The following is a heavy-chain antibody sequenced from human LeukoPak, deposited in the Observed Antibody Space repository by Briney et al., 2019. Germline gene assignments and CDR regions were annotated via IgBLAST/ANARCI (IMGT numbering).Heavy chain of an antibody. CDR3: AKEAFTFGGVIAPFDY. D-gene: IGHD3-16*02. V-gene: IGHV3-23*01. Sequence: PGRSLRLSCAASGFTFSSYAMSWVRQAPGKELEWVSAISGSGGSTYYADSVKGRFTISRDNSKNTLYLQMNSLRAEDTAVYYCAKEAFTFGGVIAPFDYWGQGTLVTVSS. J-gene: IGHJ4*02. CDR1: GFTFSSYA. CDR2: ISGSGGST.